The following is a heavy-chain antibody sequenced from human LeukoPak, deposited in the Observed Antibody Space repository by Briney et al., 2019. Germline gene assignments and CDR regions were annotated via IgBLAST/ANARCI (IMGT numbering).Heavy chain of an antibody. CDR2: ISYDASNK. J-gene: IGHJ4*02. Sequence: GRSLRLSCAASGFTFDNYAMHWVRQAPGKGLEWVAVISYDASNKYYADSVKGRFTISRDNSKNTLYLQMNSLRAEDTAVYYCAKDGITIFGGIDYWGQGTLVTVSS. CDR1: GFTFDNYA. V-gene: IGHV3-30-3*01. D-gene: IGHD3-3*01. CDR3: AKDGITIFGGIDY.